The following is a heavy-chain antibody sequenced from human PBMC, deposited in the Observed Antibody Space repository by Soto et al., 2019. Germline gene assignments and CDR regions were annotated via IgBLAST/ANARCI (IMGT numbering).Heavy chain of an antibody. J-gene: IGHJ5*02. V-gene: IGHV4-4*02. CDR1: GGSISSSNW. CDR3: ARGTYKVTKEWFDP. Sequence: QVQLQESGPGLVKPSGTLSLTCAVSGGSISSSNWWSWVRQPPGKGLEWIGEIYHSGSTNDNPSLKSRVTISVDKYTNQFSLKLSSVPAADTAVYYCARGTYKVTKEWFDPWGQGTLVTVSS. D-gene: IGHD4-4*01. CDR2: IYHSGST.